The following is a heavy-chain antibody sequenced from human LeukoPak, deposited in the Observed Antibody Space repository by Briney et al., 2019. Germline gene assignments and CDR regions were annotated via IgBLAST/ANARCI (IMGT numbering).Heavy chain of an antibody. Sequence: GASVKVSCKASGYTFTSYGISWVRQAPGQGLEWMGWISAYNGNTNYAQKLQGRVTMTTDTSTSTAYMELRSLRSDDTAVYYCARDGPTMVRGVIIRPGFDYWGQGTLVTVSS. CDR2: ISAYNGNT. D-gene: IGHD3-10*01. J-gene: IGHJ4*02. CDR1: GYTFTSYG. CDR3: ARDGPTMVRGVIIRPGFDY. V-gene: IGHV1-18*01.